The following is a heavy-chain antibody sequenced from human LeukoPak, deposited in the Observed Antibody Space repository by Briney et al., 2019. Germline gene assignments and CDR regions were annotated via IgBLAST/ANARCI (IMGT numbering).Heavy chain of an antibody. D-gene: IGHD3-22*01. CDR2: ISSSSSTI. CDR3: AKDKAAVVITTRLDY. Sequence: GGSLRLSCAASGFTFSSYSMNWVRQAPGKGLEWVSYISSSSSTIYYADSVKGRFTISRDNSKNTLYLQMNSLRAEDTAVYYCAKDKAAVVITTRLDYWGQGTLVTVSS. V-gene: IGHV3-48*01. J-gene: IGHJ4*02. CDR1: GFTFSSYS.